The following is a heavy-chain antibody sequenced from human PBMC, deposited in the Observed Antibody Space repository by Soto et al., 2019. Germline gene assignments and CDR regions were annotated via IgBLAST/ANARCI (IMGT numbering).Heavy chain of an antibody. V-gene: IGHV3-53*01. CDR1: GFTVSSNY. J-gene: IGHJ6*02. CDR2: IYSGGST. D-gene: IGHD4-4*01. Sequence: SLRLSCAASGFTVSSNYMSWVRQAPGKGLEWVSVIYSGGSTYYADSVKGRFTISRDNSKNTLYLQMNSLRAEDTAVYYCARVRWGYSNYGMDVWGQGTTVTVS. CDR3: ARVRWGYSNYGMDV.